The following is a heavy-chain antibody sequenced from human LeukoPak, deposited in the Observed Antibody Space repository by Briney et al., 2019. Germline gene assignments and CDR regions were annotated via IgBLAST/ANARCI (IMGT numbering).Heavy chain of an antibody. J-gene: IGHJ4*02. CDR2: ISSSSSTI. Sequence: GGSLRLSCAASGFTFSSYSMNWVRQAPGKGLEWVSYISSSSSTIYYADSVKGRFTISRDNAKNSLYLQMNSLRAEDTAVYYCARDRALASGSGSYYNVGLDYWGQGTLVTVSS. D-gene: IGHD3-10*01. V-gene: IGHV3-48*04. CDR3: ARDRALASGSGSYYNVGLDY. CDR1: GFTFSSYS.